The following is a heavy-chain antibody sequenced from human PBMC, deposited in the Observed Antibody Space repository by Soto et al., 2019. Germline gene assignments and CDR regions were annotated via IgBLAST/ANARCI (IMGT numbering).Heavy chain of an antibody. CDR3: ARGEYSGSYVGHH. CDR1: GGTFSSYA. J-gene: IGHJ5*02. D-gene: IGHD1-26*01. CDR2: IIPIFGTA. Sequence: QVQLVQSGAEVKKPGSSVKVSCKASGGTFSSYAISWVRQAPGQGPEWMGGIIPIFGTANYAQKFQGRVTITVDEPTSTAYMELSSLRYEDTAVYYCARGEYSGSYVGHHWGQGALVTVFS. V-gene: IGHV1-69*01.